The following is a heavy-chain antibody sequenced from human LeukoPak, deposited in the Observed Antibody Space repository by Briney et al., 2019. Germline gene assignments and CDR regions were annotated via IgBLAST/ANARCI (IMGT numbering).Heavy chain of an antibody. CDR1: GXTFSNYA. Sequence: TGGSLRLSCTASGXTFSNYAVAWVRQAPGKGLEWVSVISGRGRTIHYAESVKGRFTISRDNSRNTLYLQMNGLRAEDTAIYYCAKEGPSCGGDCYGVFDYWGQGILVTVSS. CDR2: ISGRGRTI. CDR3: AKEGPSCGGDCYGVFDY. D-gene: IGHD2-21*02. J-gene: IGHJ4*02. V-gene: IGHV3-23*01.